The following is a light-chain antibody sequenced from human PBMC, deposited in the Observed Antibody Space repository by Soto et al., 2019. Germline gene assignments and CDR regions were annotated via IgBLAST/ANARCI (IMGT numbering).Light chain of an antibody. CDR1: SSDVGGYNY. J-gene: IGLJ3*02. CDR3: TSYAGSNIWV. CDR2: EVS. Sequence: QSALTQPPSASGSPGQSVTISCTGTSSDVGGYNYVSWYQQYPGKAPKLMIYEVSKRPSGVPDRFSGSKSGKTASLTVSGLQPEDEADYYWTSYAGSNIWVFGGGTKLTVL. V-gene: IGLV2-8*01.